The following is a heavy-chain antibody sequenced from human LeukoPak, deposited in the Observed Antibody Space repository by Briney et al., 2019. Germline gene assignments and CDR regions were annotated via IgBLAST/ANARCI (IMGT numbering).Heavy chain of an antibody. Sequence: GSLRLFCSGSGFNLSSYWMSWVRQAPGKGLEWVANIKQDGSEKYYVDSVKGRFTISRDNAKNSLYLQMNSLRAEDTAVYYCARGLPFDPYFDYWGQGTLVTVSS. CDR2: IKQDGSEK. D-gene: IGHD4-11*01. V-gene: IGHV3-7*01. CDR1: GFNLSSYW. CDR3: ARGLPFDPYFDY. J-gene: IGHJ4*02.